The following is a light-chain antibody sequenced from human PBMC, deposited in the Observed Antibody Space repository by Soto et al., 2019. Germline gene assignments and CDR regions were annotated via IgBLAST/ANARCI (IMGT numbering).Light chain of an antibody. CDR2: GAS. V-gene: IGKV3D-15*01. Sequence: EILMTQSPLTLSVSPGERATLSCRASQTINSNLAWYQQRPGQAPRVLIYGASSRASGIPDRFSGSGSGTDFTLTINRLEPDDFAVYYCQQYKDWPPLTFGGGTRVESK. J-gene: IGKJ4*01. CDR3: QQYKDWPPLT. CDR1: QTINSN.